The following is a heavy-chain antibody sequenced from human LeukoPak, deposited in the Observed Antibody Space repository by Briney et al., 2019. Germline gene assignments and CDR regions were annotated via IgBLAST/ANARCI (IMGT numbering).Heavy chain of an antibody. J-gene: IGHJ5*02. CDR1: GYTFTSYY. Sequence: GASVKVSCKASGYTFTSYYMHWVRQAPGQGLEWMGLINPTGGSTGYAQKFQGRVTMTRDMSTSTAYMELSSLRSEDTAVYYCARDEVGATQYRGNWFDPWGQGTLVTVSS. D-gene: IGHD1-26*01. CDR2: INPTGGST. CDR3: ARDEVGATQYRGNWFDP. V-gene: IGHV1-46*01.